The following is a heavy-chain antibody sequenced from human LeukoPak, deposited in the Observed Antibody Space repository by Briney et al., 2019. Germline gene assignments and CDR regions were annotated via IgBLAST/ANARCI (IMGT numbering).Heavy chain of an antibody. J-gene: IGHJ5*02. CDR1: GGTFSSYA. CDR2: IIPIFGTA. V-gene: IGHV1-69*01. CDR3: ARPHYDILTGYLRGWFDP. Sequence: GSSVKVSCKASGGTFSSYAISWVRQAPGQGLEWMGGIIPIFGTANYAQKFQGRVTITADESTSTAYMELSSLRSEDTAVYYCARPHYDILTGYLRGWFDPWGQGTLVTVSS. D-gene: IGHD3-9*01.